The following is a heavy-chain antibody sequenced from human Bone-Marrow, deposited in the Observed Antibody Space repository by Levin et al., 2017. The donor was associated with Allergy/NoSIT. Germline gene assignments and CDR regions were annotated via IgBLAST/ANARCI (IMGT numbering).Heavy chain of an antibody. V-gene: IGHV3-66*01. Sequence: GGSLRLSCAASGFTVSNNYMSWVRQAPGKGLEWVSVLYSGGRTYYADSVKGRFTISRDTSKNTLYLQMNSLRAEDTAVYYCARDGPRVSYYYYGLDVWGQGTTVTVSS. J-gene: IGHJ6*02. CDR3: ARDGPRVSYYYYGLDV. CDR1: GFTVSNNY. CDR2: LYSGGRT.